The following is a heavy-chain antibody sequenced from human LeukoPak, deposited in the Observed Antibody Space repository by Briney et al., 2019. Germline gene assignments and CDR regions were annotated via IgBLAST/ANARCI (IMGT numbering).Heavy chain of an antibody. CDR2: IIPIFGTP. CDR3: ARCRQWLIKDLACDAFDI. V-gene: IGHV1-69*13. J-gene: IGHJ3*02. Sequence: SVKVSCKASGGTFSSYAINWVRQAPGQGLEWMGGIIPIFGTPNYAQKFQDRVTITADESTSTAYMELSSLRSEDTAVYYCARCRQWLIKDLACDAFDIWGQGTMVTVSS. CDR1: GGTFSSYA. D-gene: IGHD6-19*01.